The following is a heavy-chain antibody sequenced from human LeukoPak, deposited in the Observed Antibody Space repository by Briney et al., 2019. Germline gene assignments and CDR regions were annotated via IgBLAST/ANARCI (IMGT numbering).Heavy chain of an antibody. D-gene: IGHD6-19*01. CDR2: IYTSGST. V-gene: IGHV4-38-2*02. CDR1: GYSISSGFY. J-gene: IGHJ4*02. CDR3: ARGVAGTGYYFDY. Sequence: SETLSLTCTVSGYSISSGFYWGWIRQPPGKGLEWIGRIYTSGSTNYNPSLKSRVTISVDTSKNQFSLKLSSVTAADTAVYYCARGVAGTGYYFDYWGQGTLVTVSS.